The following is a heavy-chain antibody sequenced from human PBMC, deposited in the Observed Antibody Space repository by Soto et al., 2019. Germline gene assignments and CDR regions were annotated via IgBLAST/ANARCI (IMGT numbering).Heavy chain of an antibody. D-gene: IGHD5-12*01. CDR1: GFSLSTSGMC. J-gene: IGHJ6*02. CDR2: IDWDDDK. CDR3: ARMYVEMATSLRQDHYYYGMDV. Sequence: ESGPTLVNPTQTLTLTCTFSGFSLSTSGMCVSWIRQPPGKALEWLALIDWDDDKYYSTSLKTRLTISKDTSKNQVVLTMTNMDPVDTATYYRARMYVEMATSLRQDHYYYGMDVWGQGTTVTVSS. V-gene: IGHV2-70*01.